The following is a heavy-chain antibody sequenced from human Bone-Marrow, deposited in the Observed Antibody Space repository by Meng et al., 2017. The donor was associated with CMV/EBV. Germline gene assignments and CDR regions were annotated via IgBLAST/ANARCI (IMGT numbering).Heavy chain of an antibody. CDR2: IIPILGIA. D-gene: IGHD2-2*01. V-gene: IGHV1-69*10. CDR3: ARGGGGYQLLLYNDYYGMDV. J-gene: IGHJ6*02. Sequence: SVKVSCKASGGTFSSYAISWVRQAPGQGLEWMGGIIPILGIANYAQKFQGRVTITADKSTSTAYMELSSLRSEDTAVYYCARGGGGYQLLLYNDYYGMDVWGQGTTVAFSS. CDR1: GGTFSSYA.